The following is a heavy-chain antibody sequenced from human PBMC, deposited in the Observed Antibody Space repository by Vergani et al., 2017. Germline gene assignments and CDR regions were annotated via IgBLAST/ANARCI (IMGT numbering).Heavy chain of an antibody. CDR3: ARAGPYCSSTSCPSDY. Sequence: EVQLVESGGGLVQPGGSLRLSCAASGFTFSSYTMNWVRQAPGKGLGWVSSISGSTTTIYYADSVKGRFTIARDNAKNSLYLQMNSLRAEDTAVYYCARAGPYCSSTSCPSDYWGQGILVTVSS. D-gene: IGHD2-2*01. CDR2: ISGSTTTI. J-gene: IGHJ4*02. V-gene: IGHV3-48*01. CDR1: GFTFSSYT.